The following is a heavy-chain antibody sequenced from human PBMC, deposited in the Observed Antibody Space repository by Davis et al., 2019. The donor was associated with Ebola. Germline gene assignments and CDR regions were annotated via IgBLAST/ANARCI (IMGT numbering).Heavy chain of an antibody. D-gene: IGHD5-18*01. CDR1: GGSISSYY. CDR3: ARDQGYSYGYIYYYYGMDV. V-gene: IGHV4-59*01. Sequence: GSLRLSCTVSGGSISSYYWSWIRQPPGKGLEWIGYIYYSGSTNYNPSLKSRVTISVDTSKNQFSLKLSSVTAADTAVYYCARDQGYSYGYIYYYYGMDVWGKGTTVTVSS. CDR2: IYYSGST. J-gene: IGHJ6*04.